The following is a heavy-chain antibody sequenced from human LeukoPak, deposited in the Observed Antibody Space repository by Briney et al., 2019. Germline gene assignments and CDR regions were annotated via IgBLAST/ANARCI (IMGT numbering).Heavy chain of an antibody. CDR2: IYYSGST. D-gene: IGHD3-9*01. V-gene: IGHV4-39*01. J-gene: IGHJ1*01. CDR1: GGSISSGDYY. Sequence: PSQTLSLTCTVSGGSISSGDYYWGWIRQPPGKGLEWIGSIYYSGSTYYNPSPKSRVTISVDTSKNQFSLKLSSVTAADTAVYYCARHVSAPYYDILTGYYSGIYFQHWGQGTLVTVSS. CDR3: ARHVSAPYYDILTGYYSGIYFQH.